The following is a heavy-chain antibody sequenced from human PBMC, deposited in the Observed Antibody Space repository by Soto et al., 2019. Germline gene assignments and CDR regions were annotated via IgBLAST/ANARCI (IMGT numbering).Heavy chain of an antibody. CDR3: ARGDGLNWFDP. CDR2: ISSSDSTK. Sequence: QVQLVESGGGLVKPGGSLRLSCAASGLTVRDYYMSWIRQAPGKGLEWVSYISSSDSTKYYADSVKGRFTISRDNAKNSLYLQMNSLRADDTAMYYCARGDGLNWFDPWGQGTLVTVSS. V-gene: IGHV3-11*01. J-gene: IGHJ5*02. CDR1: GLTVRDYY.